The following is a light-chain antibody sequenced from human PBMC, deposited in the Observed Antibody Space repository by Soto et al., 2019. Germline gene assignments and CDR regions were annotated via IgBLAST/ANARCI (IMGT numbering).Light chain of an antibody. Sequence: QSALTQPASVSGSPGQSITISCTGTRSDIGAYNFVSWYQQHPGEVPKLILYDVNVRPSGVSNRFSGSKSGNTASLTISGLHAEDEDDYYCTSWTTSTTMIFGGGTKLTVL. CDR2: DVN. V-gene: IGLV2-14*03. J-gene: IGLJ2*01. CDR3: TSWTTSTTMI. CDR1: RSDIGAYNF.